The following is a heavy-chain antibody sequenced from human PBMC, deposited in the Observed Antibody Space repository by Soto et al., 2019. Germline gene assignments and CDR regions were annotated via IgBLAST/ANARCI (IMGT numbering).Heavy chain of an antibody. V-gene: IGHV3-23*01. CDR2: IRGSDGST. Sequence: GGSLRLSCAASGFPFSSYDMSWVRQAPGKGLDWVSVIRGSDGSTYYANSVKGRFTISRDNSKNTLFLQMNSLRAEDTAIYYCTKGGHLDYWGPGTLVTVPQ. CDR3: TKGGHLDY. D-gene: IGHD3-10*01. CDR1: GFPFSSYD. J-gene: IGHJ4*02.